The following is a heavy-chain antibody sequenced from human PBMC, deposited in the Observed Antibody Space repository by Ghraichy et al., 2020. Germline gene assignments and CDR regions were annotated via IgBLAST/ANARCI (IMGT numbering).Heavy chain of an antibody. CDR3: ATGNGSGIAVARLPEAPDAFDI. CDR2: FDPEDGET. Sequence: ASVKVSCKVSGYTLTELSMHWVRQAPGKGLEWMGGFDPEDGETIYAQKFQGRVTMTEDTSTDTAYMELSSLRSEDTAVYYCATGNGSGIAVARLPEAPDAFDIWGQGTMVTVSS. D-gene: IGHD6-19*01. V-gene: IGHV1-24*01. J-gene: IGHJ3*02. CDR1: GYTLTELS.